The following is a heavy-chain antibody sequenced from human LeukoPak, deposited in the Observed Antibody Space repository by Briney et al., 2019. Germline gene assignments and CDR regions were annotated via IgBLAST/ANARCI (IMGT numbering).Heavy chain of an antibody. CDR3: ARAELGTIDY. CDR2: IYHSGST. D-gene: IGHD7-27*01. V-gene: IGHV4-30-2*01. J-gene: IGHJ4*02. Sequence: SETLYLTCAVSGGSISSGGYSWSWIRQPPGKGLEWIGYIYHSGSTYYNPSLKSRVTIPVDRSKNQFSLKLSSVTAADTAVYYCARAELGTIDYWGQGTLVTVSS. CDR1: GGSISSGGYS.